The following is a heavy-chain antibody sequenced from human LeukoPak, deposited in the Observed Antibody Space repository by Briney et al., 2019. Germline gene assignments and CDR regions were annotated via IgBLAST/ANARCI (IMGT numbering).Heavy chain of an antibody. V-gene: IGHV3-23*01. CDR3: AKDLATGSLDY. CDR1: GFTFSSYA. D-gene: IGHD3-10*01. J-gene: IGHJ4*02. CDR2: ISSSGGST. Sequence: PGGSLRLSCAASGFTFSSYAMTWVRQAPGKGLEWVSSISSSGGSTYYADSVRGRFTISRDNSKNTLYLQMNGLRAEDTAIYYCAKDLATGSLDYWGQGTLVTVSS.